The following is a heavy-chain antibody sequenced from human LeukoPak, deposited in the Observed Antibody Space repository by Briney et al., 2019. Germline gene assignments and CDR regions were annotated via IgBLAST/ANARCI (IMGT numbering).Heavy chain of an antibody. J-gene: IGHJ5*02. Sequence: EASVKVSCKASGYTFTSYGISWVRQAPGQGLEWMGWISAYNGNTNYAQKLQGRVTMTTDTSTSTAYMELRSLRSDDTAVYYCARDHRIAVAGTVSTWFDPWGQGTLVTVSS. CDR3: ARDHRIAVAGTVSTWFDP. V-gene: IGHV1-18*01. CDR2: ISAYNGNT. D-gene: IGHD6-19*01. CDR1: GYTFTSYG.